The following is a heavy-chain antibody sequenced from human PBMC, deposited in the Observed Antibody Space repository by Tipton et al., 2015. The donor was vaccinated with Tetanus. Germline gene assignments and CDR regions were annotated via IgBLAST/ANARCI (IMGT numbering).Heavy chain of an antibody. CDR2: INHSGTA. V-gene: IGHV4-34*01. D-gene: IGHD1-20*01. Sequence: TLSLTCAVSGGSFTDFYWSWIRQGPGQGLAWIGEINHSGTANKNPSLKSRVTMSVDTSNRQFSLSLDSVTAADTGVYFCARRRYTWNRGGFDIWGQGTLVTVSS. CDR3: ARRRYTWNRGGFDI. J-gene: IGHJ3*02. CDR1: GGSFTDFY.